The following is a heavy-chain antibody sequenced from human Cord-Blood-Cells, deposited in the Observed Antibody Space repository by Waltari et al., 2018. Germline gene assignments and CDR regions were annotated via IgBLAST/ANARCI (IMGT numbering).Heavy chain of an antibody. CDR3: ARTVAICGVGVFDY. J-gene: IGHJ4*02. CDR2: SASRRCT. V-gene: IGHV4-30-4*08. Sequence: QVQLQESGPGLVKPSQTLSLPCTVSGGPLSSGSYYWSWIRQPPGKGLECIGDSASRRCTTYNPSPRRRVTISPEASKSQSTLKLSSVTAADTAVYYCARTVAICGVGVFDYWGQGTLVTVSS. CDR1: GGPLSSGSYY. D-gene: IGHD3-3*01.